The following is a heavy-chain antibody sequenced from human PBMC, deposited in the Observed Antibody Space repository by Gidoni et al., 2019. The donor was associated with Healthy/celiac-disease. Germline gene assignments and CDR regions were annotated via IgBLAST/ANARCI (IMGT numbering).Heavy chain of an antibody. V-gene: IGHV2-5*01. CDR1: GFSLSTSGVG. CDR3: AHRRYDILTGYPFDY. D-gene: IGHD3-9*01. J-gene: IGHJ4*02. CDR2: IYWNDDK. Sequence: QITLKESGPTLVKPTQTLTLTCTFSGFSLSTSGVGVGWIRQPPGKALEWLALIYWNDDKRYSPSLKSRLTITKDTSKNQVVLTMTNMDPVDTATYYCAHRRYDILTGYPFDYWGQGTLVTVSS.